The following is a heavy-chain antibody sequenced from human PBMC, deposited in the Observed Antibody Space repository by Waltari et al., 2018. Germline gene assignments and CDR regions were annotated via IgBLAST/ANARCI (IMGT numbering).Heavy chain of an antibody. D-gene: IGHD2-15*01. CDR3: ASHYCSGGSCYFDY. J-gene: IGHJ4*02. V-gene: IGHV3-53*02. CDR1: GFAVRDNY. CDR2: IYSGAST. Sequence: EVQLVETGGGFIQPGGSLRLPCAVSGFAVRDNYMSWFRQAPGKGLEWVSVIYSGASTYYADSVKGRFTISRDTSKNTVYLQMNSLRGEDTAVYFCASHYCSGGSCYFDYWGQGTLVTVSS.